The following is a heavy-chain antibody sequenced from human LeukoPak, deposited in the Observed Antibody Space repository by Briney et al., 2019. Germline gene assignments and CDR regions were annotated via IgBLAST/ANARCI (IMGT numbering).Heavy chain of an antibody. J-gene: IGHJ4*02. CDR3: AARYDSTWYQF. CDR2: MLYSQST. CDR1: GDSITSYY. D-gene: IGHD6-13*01. V-gene: IGHV4-59*08. Sequence: PSDTLSLTCTVSGDSITSYYLSWIRQPPGKGLEWIGYMLYSQSTRYNPALKSRVTMSMDTSRNQVSLKLRSVTAADTAVYYCAARYDSTWYQFWGRGTLVTVSS.